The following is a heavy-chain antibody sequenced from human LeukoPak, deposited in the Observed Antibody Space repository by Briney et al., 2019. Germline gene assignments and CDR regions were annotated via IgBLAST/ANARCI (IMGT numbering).Heavy chain of an antibody. V-gene: IGHV4-30-4*01. J-gene: IGHJ4*02. Sequence: SQTLSLTCTVSGGSISSGDYYWSWIRQPPGKGLEWIGYIYYSGSTYYNPSLKSRVTIPVDTSKNQFSLKLSSVTAADTAVYYCARVRYSYGLYYFDYWGQGTLVTVSS. CDR1: GGSISSGDYY. D-gene: IGHD5-18*01. CDR3: ARVRYSYGLYYFDY. CDR2: IYYSGST.